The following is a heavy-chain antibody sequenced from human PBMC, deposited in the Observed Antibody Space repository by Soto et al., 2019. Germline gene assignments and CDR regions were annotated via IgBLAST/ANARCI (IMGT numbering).Heavy chain of an antibody. V-gene: IGHV3-23*01. J-gene: IGHJ4*02. CDR1: GFTFSTYA. CDR3: AKDGPRRTSVYFFDY. Sequence: EVQMLESGGKLVQPWWSLTLSCAASGFTFSTYAMTWVRQAPWKGLEWVSGVSASGLNTDYADPVKGRFYISRVTSNTSVSRHMNSLRAEDTALYYCAKDGPRRTSVYFFDYWGQGTPVTVSS. CDR2: VSASGLNT. D-gene: IGHD2-8*01.